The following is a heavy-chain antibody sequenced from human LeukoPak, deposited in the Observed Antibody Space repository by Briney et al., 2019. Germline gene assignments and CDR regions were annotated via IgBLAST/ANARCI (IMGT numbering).Heavy chain of an antibody. CDR2: IRYDGSNK. CDR3: AKDVRGKVKYYYYYMDV. V-gene: IGHV3-30*02. CDR1: GFTFSSYG. D-gene: IGHD3-10*02. Sequence: GGSLRLSCAASGFTFSSYGMHWVRQAPGKGLEWVAFIRYDGSNKYYADSVKGRFTISRDNSKNTLYLQMNSLRAEDTAVYYCAKDVRGKVKYYYYYMDVWGKGTTVTISS. J-gene: IGHJ6*03.